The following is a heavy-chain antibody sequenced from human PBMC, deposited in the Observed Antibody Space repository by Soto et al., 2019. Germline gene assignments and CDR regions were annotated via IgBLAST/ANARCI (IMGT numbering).Heavy chain of an antibody. D-gene: IGHD5-18*01. J-gene: IGHJ4*02. Sequence: SETLSLTCAVSGGSISSGGYSWSWIRQPPGKGLEWIGYMYHSGSTYYNPSLKSRVTISIDRSKNQFSLKLSSVTAADTAVYYCARDTAVYYFDYWGQGTLVTVSS. CDR2: MYHSGST. CDR3: ARDTAVYYFDY. CDR1: GGSISSGGYS. V-gene: IGHV4-30-2*01.